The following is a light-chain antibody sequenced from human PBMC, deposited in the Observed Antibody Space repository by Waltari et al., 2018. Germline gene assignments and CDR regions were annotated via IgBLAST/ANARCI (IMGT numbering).Light chain of an antibody. J-gene: IGKJ1*01. Sequence: DIQMTQSPSSLSASVGDRVTITCRASQSISSYLNWYQQKPGKAPKLLIYAASSLQSGVPSRFSGSGSGTDFTLTISSLQREDFATYYCHQSYSTLQTFGQGTK. CDR3: HQSYSTLQT. CDR2: AAS. V-gene: IGKV1-39*01. CDR1: QSISSY.